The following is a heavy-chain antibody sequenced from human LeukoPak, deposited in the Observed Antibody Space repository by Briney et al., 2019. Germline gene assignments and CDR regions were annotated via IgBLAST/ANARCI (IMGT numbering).Heavy chain of an antibody. V-gene: IGHV1-2*02. D-gene: IGHD2-2*01. CDR1: GYTFTGYY. CDR3: ARDQVVVVPAAMNWFDP. CDR2: INPNSGGT. Sequence: GASVKVSCKASGYTFTGYYMHWVRQAPGQGVEWMGWINPNSGGTNYAQKFQGRVTMTRDTSISTAYMELSRLRSDDTAVYYCARDQVVVVPAAMNWFDPWGQGTLVTVSS. J-gene: IGHJ5*02.